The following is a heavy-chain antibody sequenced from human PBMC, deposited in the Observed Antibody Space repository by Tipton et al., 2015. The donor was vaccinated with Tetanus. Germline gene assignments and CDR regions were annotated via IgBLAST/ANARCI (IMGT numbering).Heavy chain of an antibody. J-gene: IGHJ5*02. Sequence: TLSLTCTVSGGSISSYYWSWIRQPPGKGLEWIGYIYYSGSTNYNPSLKSRVTIPVDTSKNQFSLKLSSVAAADTAVYYCARDLYSDGGYVWGDWFDPWGQGTLVTVSS. D-gene: IGHD5-12*01. CDR2: IYYSGST. CDR1: GGSISSYY. V-gene: IGHV4-59*12. CDR3: ARDLYSDGGYVWGDWFDP.